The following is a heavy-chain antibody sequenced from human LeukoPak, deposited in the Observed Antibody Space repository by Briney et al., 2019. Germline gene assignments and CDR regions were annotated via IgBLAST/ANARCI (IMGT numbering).Heavy chain of an antibody. J-gene: IGHJ6*03. CDR2: IYTSGST. CDR1: GGSISSGSYY. V-gene: IGHV4-61*02. CDR3: ARGDYSSYVGHYYYYMDV. Sequence: SETLSLTCTVSGGSISSGSYYWSWIRQPAGKGLEWIGRIYTSGSTNYNPSLKSRVTISVDTSKNQFSLKLSSVTAADTAVYYCARGDYSSYVGHYYYYMDVWGKGTTVTVSS. D-gene: IGHD4-11*01.